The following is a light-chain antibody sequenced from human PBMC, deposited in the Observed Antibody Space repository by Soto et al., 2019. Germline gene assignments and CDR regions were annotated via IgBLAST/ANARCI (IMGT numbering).Light chain of an antibody. J-gene: IGKJ5*01. CDR2: GAS. CDR3: QQYNNWPPIT. V-gene: IGKV3-15*01. Sequence: IVVSQTLATLSVSPGERATLSCRASQRVGSSLAWYQQETVQAPRLLIYGASTRATGIPARFSGSGSGTEFTLTISSLQSEDFAVYYCQQYNNWPPITFGQRTRLQIK. CDR1: QRVGSS.